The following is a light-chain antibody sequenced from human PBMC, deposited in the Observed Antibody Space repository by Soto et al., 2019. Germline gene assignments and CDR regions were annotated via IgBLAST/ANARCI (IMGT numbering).Light chain of an antibody. CDR2: AAS. J-gene: IGKJ1*01. Sequence: DFQMTQSPSTLSASVGDRFTITFLASQNIRSRLAWFQQKPGKAPKLLIYAASTLQSGVPSRFSGSGSGTDFTLTISSLQPEDFATYYCQQTYGTPQTFGQGTKVDIK. CDR3: QQTYGTPQT. V-gene: IGKV1-39*01. CDR1: QNIRSR.